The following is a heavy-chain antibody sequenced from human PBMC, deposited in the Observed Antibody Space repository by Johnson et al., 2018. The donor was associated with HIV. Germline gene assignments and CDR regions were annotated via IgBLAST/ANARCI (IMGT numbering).Heavy chain of an antibody. CDR2: IYSGGST. D-gene: IGHD6-25*01. CDR1: GFTVSSNY. V-gene: IGHV3-53*01. CDR3: TTAAPTLVRAFDS. J-gene: IGHJ3*02. Sequence: VQLVESGGGLIQPGGSLRLSCAASGFTVSSNYMSWVRQAPGKGLEWVSVIYSGGSTYYADSVKGRFTISRDNSKNTLYLQMNSLKTEDTAVYYCTTAAPTLVRAFDSWGQGTMVTVSS.